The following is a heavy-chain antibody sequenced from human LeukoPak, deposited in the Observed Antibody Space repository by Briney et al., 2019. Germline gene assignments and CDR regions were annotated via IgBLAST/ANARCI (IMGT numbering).Heavy chain of an antibody. CDR1: GGTFSSYA. J-gene: IGHJ4*02. D-gene: IGHD4-23*01. CDR2: IIPIFGTA. Sequence: GASVKVSCKASGGTFSSYAISWVRQAPGQGLEWMGGIIPIFGTANYAQKFQGRVTITADEPTSTAYMELSSLRSEDTAVYYCARDTGYGGNDYFDYWGQGTLVTVSS. CDR3: ARDTGYGGNDYFDY. V-gene: IGHV1-69*13.